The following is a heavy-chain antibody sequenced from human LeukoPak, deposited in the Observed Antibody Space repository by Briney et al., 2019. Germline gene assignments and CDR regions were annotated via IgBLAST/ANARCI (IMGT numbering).Heavy chain of an antibody. Sequence: PGGSLRLSCAASGFTFSGSAMHWVRQASGKGLEWVSYIRSSGSTIYYADSVKGRFTVSRDNSKNSLYLQMNSLRAEDTAVYYCARARYRYSLARFDYWGQGTLVTVSS. V-gene: IGHV3-48*03. CDR2: IRSSGSTI. CDR1: GFTFSGSA. J-gene: IGHJ4*02. D-gene: IGHD5-18*01. CDR3: ARARYRYSLARFDY.